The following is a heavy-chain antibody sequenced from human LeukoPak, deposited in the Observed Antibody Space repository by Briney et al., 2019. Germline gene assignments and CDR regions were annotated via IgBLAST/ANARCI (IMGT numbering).Heavy chain of an antibody. CDR1: GFTFSSYA. J-gene: IGHJ4*02. CDR2: ISYDGSNK. V-gene: IGHV3-30-3*01. Sequence: GGSLRLSCAASGFTFSSYAMHWVRQAPGKGLEWVAVISYDGSNKYYADSVKGRFTISRDNSKNTLYLQMNSLRAEDTAVYYCVWLGGNGQFDYWGQGTLVTVSS. CDR3: VWLGGNGQFDY. D-gene: IGHD4-23*01.